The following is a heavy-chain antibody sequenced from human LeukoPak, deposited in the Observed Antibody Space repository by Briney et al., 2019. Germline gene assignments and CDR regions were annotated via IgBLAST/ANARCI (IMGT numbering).Heavy chain of an antibody. CDR3: ARAGVVVIEPHDAFDI. V-gene: IGHV1-69*13. J-gene: IGHJ3*02. Sequence: SVKVSCKASGGTFSSYAISWVRQATGQGLEWMGGIIPIFGTANYAQKFQGRVTITADESTSTAYMELSSLRSEDTAVYYCARAGVVVIEPHDAFDIWGQGTMVTVSS. CDR2: IIPIFGTA. CDR1: GGTFSSYA. D-gene: IGHD3-22*01.